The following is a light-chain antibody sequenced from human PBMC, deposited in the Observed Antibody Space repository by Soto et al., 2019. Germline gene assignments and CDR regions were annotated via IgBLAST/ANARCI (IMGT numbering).Light chain of an antibody. CDR3: MQSIQLPPIT. V-gene: IGKV2D-29*02. CDR2: EVS. Sequence: DIVMTQSPLSLPVTPGEPASISCRSSQSLLYSDGDNYLDWYVQRPGQSPQLLIYEVSNRFSGVPDRFSGSGSGTDFTLKISRVEAEDVGVYYCMQSIQLPPITFGQRTRLEI. CDR1: QSLLYSDGDNY. J-gene: IGKJ5*01.